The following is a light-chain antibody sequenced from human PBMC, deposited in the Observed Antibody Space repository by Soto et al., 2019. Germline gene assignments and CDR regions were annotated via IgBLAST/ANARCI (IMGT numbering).Light chain of an antibody. Sequence: EIVLTQSPGTLSLSPGERATLSCRASQSVSSIYLAWYQQKPGQAPRLLIYGASSRATGIPDRFSGSGSGTDFTLTISRLEPEDFEVYYCHHYGNLPRTFGQGTRVEIK. CDR1: QSVSSIY. CDR3: HHYGNLPRT. V-gene: IGKV3-20*01. CDR2: GAS. J-gene: IGKJ1*01.